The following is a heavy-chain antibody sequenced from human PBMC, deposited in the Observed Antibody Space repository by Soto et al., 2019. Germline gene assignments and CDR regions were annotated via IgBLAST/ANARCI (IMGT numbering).Heavy chain of an antibody. V-gene: IGHV1-3*01. J-gene: IGHJ4*02. Sequence: WVRQAPGQRLEWMGWINAGNGNTKYSQKFQGRVTITRDTSASTAYMELSSLRSDDTAVYYCARGPGSDSYYYYWGLGTLVTVS. CDR2: INAGNGNT. D-gene: IGHD3-22*01. CDR3: ARGPGSDSYYYY.